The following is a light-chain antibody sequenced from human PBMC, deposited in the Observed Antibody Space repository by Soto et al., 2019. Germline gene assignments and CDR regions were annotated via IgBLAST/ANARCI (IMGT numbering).Light chain of an antibody. CDR3: QSYDSSLSGVV. CDR2: GNS. CDR1: SSNIGAGYD. Sequence: QSVLTQPPSVSGAPGQRVTISCTGSSSNIGAGYDVNWYQQLPGTAPKLLIYGNSNRPSGVPDRFSGSESGTSAALVITGLQAEDQADYYCQSYDSSLSGVVFGGGTKLTVL. V-gene: IGLV1-40*01. J-gene: IGLJ2*01.